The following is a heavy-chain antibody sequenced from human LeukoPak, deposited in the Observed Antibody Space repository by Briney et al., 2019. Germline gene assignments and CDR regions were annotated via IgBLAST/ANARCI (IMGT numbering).Heavy chain of an antibody. CDR1: GYSFTSYW. Sequence: GESLKISCKGSGYSFTSYWIGWVRQMPGKGLEWMGIIYPGDSDTRYSPSFQGQVTISADKSISTAYLQWSSLKASDTAMYYCARDFKVTTELPHWFDPWGQGTLVTVSS. CDR3: ARDFKVTTELPHWFDP. CDR2: IYPGDSDT. D-gene: IGHD4-17*01. J-gene: IGHJ5*02. V-gene: IGHV5-51*01.